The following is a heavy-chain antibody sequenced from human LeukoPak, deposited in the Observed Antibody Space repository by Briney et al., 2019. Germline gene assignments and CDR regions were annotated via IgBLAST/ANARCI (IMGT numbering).Heavy chain of an antibody. D-gene: IGHD3-22*01. CDR2: ITSSSSYI. V-gene: IGHV3-21*04. CDR1: GFTFSSYN. Sequence: GGSLRLSCAASGFTFSSYNMNWVRQAPGKGPEWVSSITSSSSYIYYADSVKGRFTISRDNAKNSLYLQMDSLRAEDTAVYYCAKAVGAYYYDSSGERAFDIWGQGTMVTVSS. J-gene: IGHJ3*02. CDR3: AKAVGAYYYDSSGERAFDI.